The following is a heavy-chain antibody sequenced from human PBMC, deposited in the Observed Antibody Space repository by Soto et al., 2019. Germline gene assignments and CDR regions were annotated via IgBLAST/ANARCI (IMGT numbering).Heavy chain of an antibody. CDR2: IYWNDDK. V-gene: IGHV2-5*01. CDR1: GFSLSTSGVG. Sequence: QITLKESGPTLVKPTQTLTLTCTFSGFSLSTSGVGVGWIRQPPGKALEWLALIYWNDDKRYRPALKRRLTSSKETSRKQVLLKMTSMDPVDTATYYCAYSGSKMVRGVIRGADNWFDPCGKGTLVTVSS. J-gene: IGHJ5*02. CDR3: AYSGSKMVRGVIRGADNWFDP. D-gene: IGHD3-10*01.